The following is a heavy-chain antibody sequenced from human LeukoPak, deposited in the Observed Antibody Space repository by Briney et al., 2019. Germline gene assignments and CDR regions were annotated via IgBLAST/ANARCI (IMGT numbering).Heavy chain of an antibody. CDR2: GSSDGSTT. CDR1: GFTFSTYW. J-gene: IGHJ4*02. V-gene: IGHV3-74*01. Sequence: GGSLRLSCAASGFTFSTYWMQWVRQAPGKGLEWVSRGSSDGSTTTYADSVKGRFTISRDNGKNTLYLQMNSLRAEDTAVYYCARGADGPGSLIDYWGQGTLVTVSS. D-gene: IGHD1-14*01. CDR3: ARGADGPGSLIDY.